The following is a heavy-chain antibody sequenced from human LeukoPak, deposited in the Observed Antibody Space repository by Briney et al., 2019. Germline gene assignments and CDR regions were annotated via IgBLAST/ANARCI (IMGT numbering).Heavy chain of an antibody. D-gene: IGHD2-2*02. Sequence: GESLKISCKGSGYSFTSYWIGWVRQMPGKGLEWMGIIYPGDSDTRCSPSFQGQVTISADKSISTAYLQWSSLKASDTAMYYCARHAYCSSTSCYTPFDYWGQGTLVTVSS. CDR2: IYPGDSDT. CDR1: GYSFTSYW. CDR3: ARHAYCSSTSCYTPFDY. J-gene: IGHJ4*02. V-gene: IGHV5-51*01.